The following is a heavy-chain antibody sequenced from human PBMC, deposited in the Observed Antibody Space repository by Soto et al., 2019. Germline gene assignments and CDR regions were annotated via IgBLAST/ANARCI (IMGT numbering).Heavy chain of an antibody. CDR3: AEVQSSSIAARPNLGAFDY. CDR1: GFTFSSYA. V-gene: IGHV3-23*01. CDR2: ISGSGGST. Sequence: EVQLLESGGGLVQPGGSLRLSCAASGFTFSSYAMSWVRQAPGKGLEWVSAISGSGGSTYYADSVKGRFTISRDNSKNTLYLQMNSLRAEDTAVYYCAEVQSSSIAARPNLGAFDYWGQGTLVTVSS. D-gene: IGHD6-6*01. J-gene: IGHJ4*02.